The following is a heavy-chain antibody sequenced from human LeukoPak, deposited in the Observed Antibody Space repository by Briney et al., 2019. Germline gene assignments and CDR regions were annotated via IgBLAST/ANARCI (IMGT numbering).Heavy chain of an antibody. D-gene: IGHD4-17*01. CDR1: GFTFSSYA. J-gene: IGHJ3*02. CDR3: AKEMVATATCPEQDAFDI. Sequence: PGGSLRLSCAASGFTFSSYAMSWVRQAPGKGLEWVSAISGSGGSTYYADSVKGRFTISRDNSKNTLYLQMNSLRAEDTAVYYCAKEMVATATCPEQDAFDIWGQGTMVTVSS. CDR2: ISGSGGST. V-gene: IGHV3-23*01.